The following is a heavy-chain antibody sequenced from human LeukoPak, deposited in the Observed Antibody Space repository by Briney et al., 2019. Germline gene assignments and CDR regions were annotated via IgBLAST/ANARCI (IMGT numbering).Heavy chain of an antibody. CDR2: MNPNSGNT. J-gene: IGHJ5*02. D-gene: IGHD2-2*02. CDR3: ARGPYPFDP. V-gene: IGHV1-8*01. CDR1: GYTFTSYD. Sequence: ASVKVSCKASGYTFTSYDINWVRQAPGQGLEWMGWMNPNSGNTDYAQKLEGRVTITRNTSIRTAYMELSSLRSEDTAVYYCARGPYPFDPWGQGTLVTVSS.